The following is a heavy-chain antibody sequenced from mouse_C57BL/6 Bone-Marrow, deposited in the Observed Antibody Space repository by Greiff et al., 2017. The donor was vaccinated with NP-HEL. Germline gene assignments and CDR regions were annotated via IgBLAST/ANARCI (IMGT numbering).Heavy chain of an antibody. Sequence: EVKLMESGGGLVKPGGSLKLSCAASGFTFSDYGMHWVRQAPEKGLEWVAYISSGSSTIYYADTVKGRFTISRDNAKNTLFLQMTSLRSEDTAMYYCAMDYDDGDYWGQGTTLTVSS. D-gene: IGHD2-4*01. CDR2: ISSGSSTI. J-gene: IGHJ2*01. CDR1: GFTFSDYG. CDR3: AMDYDDGDY. V-gene: IGHV5-17*01.